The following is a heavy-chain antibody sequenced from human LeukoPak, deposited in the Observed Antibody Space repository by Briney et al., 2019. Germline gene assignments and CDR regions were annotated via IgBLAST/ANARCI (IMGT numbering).Heavy chain of an antibody. J-gene: IGHJ4*02. CDR1: GYTFTSYY. CDR2: INPSGGST. Sequence: ASVKVSCKASGYTFTSYYMHWVRQAPGQGLEWMGIINPSGGSTSYAQKFQGRVTMTRDTSTSTVYMELSSLRSEDTAVYYCARERGGNYDFWDYFDYWGQGTLVTISS. V-gene: IGHV1-46*01. CDR3: ARERGGNYDFWDYFDY. D-gene: IGHD3-3*01.